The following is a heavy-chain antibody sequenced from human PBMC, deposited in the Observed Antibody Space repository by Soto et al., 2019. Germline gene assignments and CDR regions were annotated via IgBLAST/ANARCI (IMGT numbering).Heavy chain of an antibody. Sequence: QVQLVESGGGVVQPGRSLRLSCAASGFTFSSYGMHWVRQAPGKGLEWVAVIWYDGSNKYYADSVKGRFTISRDNSKNTLYLQMNSLRAEDTAVYYCARVGDYGDYFQGFSPPPYYYYMDVWGKGTTVTVSS. V-gene: IGHV3-33*01. CDR1: GFTFSSYG. J-gene: IGHJ6*03. CDR3: ARVGDYGDYFQGFSPPPYYYYMDV. D-gene: IGHD4-17*01. CDR2: IWYDGSNK.